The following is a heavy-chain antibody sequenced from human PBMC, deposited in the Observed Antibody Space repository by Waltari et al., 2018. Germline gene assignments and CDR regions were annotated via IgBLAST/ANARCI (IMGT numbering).Heavy chain of an antibody. CDR3: ARGRLRFLEWLAYYYYGMDV. D-gene: IGHD3-3*01. CDR1: GGSFSGYY. V-gene: IGHV4-34*01. CDR2: INHSGST. Sequence: QVQLQQWGAGLLKPSETLSLTCAVYGGSFSGYYWSWIRQPPGKGREWIGEINHSGSTNYNPSLKSRVTISVDTSKNQFSLKLGSVTAADTAVYYCARGRLRFLEWLAYYYYGMDVWGQGTTVTVSS. J-gene: IGHJ6*02.